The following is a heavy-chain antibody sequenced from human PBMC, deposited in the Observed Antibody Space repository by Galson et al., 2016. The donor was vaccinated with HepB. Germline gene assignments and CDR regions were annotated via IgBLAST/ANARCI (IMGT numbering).Heavy chain of an antibody. CDR2: IYPGDSDT. Sequence: QSGAEVKKPGESLKITCKSSGYSFSTYWIGWVRQMSGKGLEWMGVIYPGDSDTKYSPSFEGQVTISADQSISTAYLQWSSLKASDTAISYCVRQDTNYYDVLTGCSTAQGGSFEVWGQGTVVSVSS. CDR3: VRQDTNYYDVLTGCSTAQGGSFEV. V-gene: IGHV5-51*01. D-gene: IGHD3-9*01. J-gene: IGHJ3*01. CDR1: GYSFSTYW.